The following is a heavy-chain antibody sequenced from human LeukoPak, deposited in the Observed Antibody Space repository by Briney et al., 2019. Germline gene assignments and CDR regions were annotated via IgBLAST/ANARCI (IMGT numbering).Heavy chain of an antibody. CDR2: IKQDGSEK. D-gene: IGHD3-10*01. CDR3: ARRHHFGFLDS. Sequence: PGGSLRLSCAASGVMFPSYLMTWVRQAPGKGLEWVANIKQDGSEKYYVHSVKGRFTISRDNAKNSVYLQMNSLRDEDTAVYYCARRHHFGFLDSWGQGTLVTVSS. CDR1: GVMFPSYL. V-gene: IGHV3-7*04. J-gene: IGHJ4*02.